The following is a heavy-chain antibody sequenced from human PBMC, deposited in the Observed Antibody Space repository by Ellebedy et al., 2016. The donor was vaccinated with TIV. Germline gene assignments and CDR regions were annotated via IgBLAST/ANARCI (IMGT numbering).Heavy chain of an antibody. CDR1: GGSISSSSYY. CDR2: IYYSGST. V-gene: IGHV4-39*01. D-gene: IGHD6-6*01. CDR3: ARHVDEYSSSKRFDP. Sequence: MPGGSLRLSCTVSGGSISSSSYYWGWIRQPPGKGLEWIGRIYYSGSTYYNPSLKSRVTISVDTSKNQFSLKLSSVTAADTAVYYCARHVDEYSSSKRFDPWGQGTLVTVSS. J-gene: IGHJ5*02.